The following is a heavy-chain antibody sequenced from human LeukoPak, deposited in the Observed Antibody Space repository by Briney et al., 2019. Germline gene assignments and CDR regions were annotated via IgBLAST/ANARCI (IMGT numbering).Heavy chain of an antibody. J-gene: IGHJ5*02. Sequence: PGGSLRLSCAASGFTFSSYGMSWVRQAPGKGLEWVSAISGCGGSTYYADSVKGRFTISRDNSKNTLYLQVSSLRAEDTAVYYCAKGVVPAATRDNWFDPWGQGTLVTVSS. CDR3: AKGVVPAATRDNWFDP. V-gene: IGHV3-23*01. D-gene: IGHD2-2*01. CDR1: GFTFSSYG. CDR2: ISGCGGST.